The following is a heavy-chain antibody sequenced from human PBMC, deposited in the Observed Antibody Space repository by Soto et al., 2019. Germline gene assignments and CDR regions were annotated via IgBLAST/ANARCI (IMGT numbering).Heavy chain of an antibody. CDR1: GFIVSDYY. V-gene: IGHV3-53*02. CDR2: IYSGGKT. J-gene: IGHJ4*01. D-gene: IGHD4-17*01. CDR3: ARDPVREAGYLDL. Sequence: EVKLVETGGGVIQPGGSLRLSCAASGFIVSDYYLSWVRQAPGKGLEWVSVIYSGGKTDHADSVKGRFTTSRDNSKNTLYLQMNGRRAEDTAIYYCARDPVREAGYLDLWGHGTQVTVSS.